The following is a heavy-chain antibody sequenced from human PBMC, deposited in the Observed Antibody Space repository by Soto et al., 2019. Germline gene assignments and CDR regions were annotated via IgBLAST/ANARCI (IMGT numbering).Heavy chain of an antibody. Sequence: QVQLQESGPGLVKPSQTLSLTCTVSVGSIGSGGYYWSWIRQHPGKGLEGIGYIYYSGSTYYNPSLKSRVTISVDTSKNQFSLKLSSVTAADTAVYYCARKVAINYGDYEWFDPWGQGTLVTVSS. D-gene: IGHD4-17*01. CDR3: ARKVAINYGDYEWFDP. CDR1: VGSIGSGGYY. V-gene: IGHV4-31*03. J-gene: IGHJ5*02. CDR2: IYYSGST.